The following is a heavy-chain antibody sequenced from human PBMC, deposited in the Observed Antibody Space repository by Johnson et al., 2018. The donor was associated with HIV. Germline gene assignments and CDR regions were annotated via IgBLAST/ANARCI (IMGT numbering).Heavy chain of an antibody. Sequence: VQLVESGGGLVQPGGSLGLSCAASGFTFSSYAVSWVCQAPGKGLECVSAIGTAGDTYYPGSVKGRFTISRENAKNSLYLQMNSLRAGDTVVYYCARNRYYYDSSGYYPGAFDIWGQGTMVTVSS. J-gene: IGHJ3*02. CDR2: IGTAGDT. D-gene: IGHD3-22*01. CDR1: GFTFSSYA. V-gene: IGHV3-13*01. CDR3: ARNRYYYDSSGYYPGAFDI.